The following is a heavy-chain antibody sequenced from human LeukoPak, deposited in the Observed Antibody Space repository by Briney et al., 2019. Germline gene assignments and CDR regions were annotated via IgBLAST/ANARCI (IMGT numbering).Heavy chain of an antibody. CDR1: GGSFSGYY. Sequence: SETLSLTCADYGGSFSGYYWSWIRQPPGKGLEWIGEINHSGSTNYNPSLKSRVTISVDTSKNQFSLKLNSVTAADTAVYYCARVAYGSSHVDYWGQGTLVTVSS. D-gene: IGHD3-10*01. V-gene: IGHV4-34*01. CDR3: ARVAYGSSHVDY. J-gene: IGHJ4*02. CDR2: INHSGST.